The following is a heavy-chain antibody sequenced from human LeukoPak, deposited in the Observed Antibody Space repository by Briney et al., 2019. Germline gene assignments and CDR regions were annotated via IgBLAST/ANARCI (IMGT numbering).Heavy chain of an antibody. CDR3: ASWTGDYAAFDI. D-gene: IGHD4-17*01. V-gene: IGHV4-61*02. CDR2: IYTSGST. Sequence: SETLSLTCTVSGGSISSRSYYWGWIRQPAGKGLEWLGRIYTSGSTNYNPSLKSRVTISVDTSKNQFSLKLSSVTAADTAVYYCASWTGDYAAFDIWGQGTMVTVSS. CDR1: GGSISSRSYY. J-gene: IGHJ3*02.